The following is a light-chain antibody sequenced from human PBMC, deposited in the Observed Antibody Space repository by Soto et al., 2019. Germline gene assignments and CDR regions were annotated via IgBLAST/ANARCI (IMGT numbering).Light chain of an antibody. Sequence: QPVLTQPASVSGSPGQSITISCTGTSSDVGSFNYVSWYQQHPGKAPKLLIYDVSSRPSGVSNRFSGSKSGNTASLTISGLQAEDEADYYCSSYTSSSTWVFGGGTKVTVL. CDR3: SSYTSSSTWV. CDR1: SSDVGSFNY. CDR2: DVS. J-gene: IGLJ3*02. V-gene: IGLV2-14*01.